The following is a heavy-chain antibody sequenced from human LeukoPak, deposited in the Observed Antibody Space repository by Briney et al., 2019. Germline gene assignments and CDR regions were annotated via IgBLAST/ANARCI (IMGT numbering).Heavy chain of an antibody. J-gene: IGHJ4*02. V-gene: IGHV3-7*04. CDR2: ISQDGREQ. CDR1: AFTFRDNW. CDR3: AGGALDY. Sequence: GGSLRLSCAASAFTFRDNWMSWVGQSPGQGLEWVAKISQDGREQRFVDSVKGRFTISRDNGKNLLFLQMDSLRAEDTAVYYCAGGALDYWGPGTLVSVSS.